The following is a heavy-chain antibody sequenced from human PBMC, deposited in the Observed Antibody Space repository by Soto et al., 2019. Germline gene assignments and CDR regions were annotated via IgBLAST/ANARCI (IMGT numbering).Heavy chain of an antibody. Sequence: QVQLVQSGAEVTKPGASVKVSCKASAYTFTSYGISWVRQAPGQGLDWMGRISGYNGNSNYAQNLQGSVTMATDTATRTDYMALRSLRAPDTAVDYWAREDIHDILVVVDAPEELGYWGQGALVTVSS. V-gene: IGHV1-18*01. CDR1: AYTFTSYG. CDR2: ISGYNGNS. D-gene: IGHD2-15*01. CDR3: AREDIHDILVVVDAPEELGY. J-gene: IGHJ4*02.